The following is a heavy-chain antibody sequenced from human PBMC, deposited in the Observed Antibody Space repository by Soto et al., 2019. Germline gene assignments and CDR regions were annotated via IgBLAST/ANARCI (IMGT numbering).Heavy chain of an antibody. CDR3: ARTDCSGGSCYPPNFDY. V-gene: IGHV4-31*03. J-gene: IGHJ4*02. CDR2: IYYSGST. D-gene: IGHD2-15*01. CDR1: GGSISSGGYY. Sequence: QVQLQESGPGLVKPSQTLSLTCTVSGGSISSGGYYWSWIRQHPGKGLEWIGYIYYSGSTYYNPSLKSRVTISVDTSKNRFSLKLSSVTAADTAVYYCARTDCSGGSCYPPNFDYWGQGTLVTVSS.